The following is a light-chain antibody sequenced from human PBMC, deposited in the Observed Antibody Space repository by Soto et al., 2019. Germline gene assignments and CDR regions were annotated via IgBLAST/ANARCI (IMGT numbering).Light chain of an antibody. V-gene: IGKV1-33*01. J-gene: IGKJ4*01. CDR3: QQYDNLPF. Sequence: DIQMTQSPSSLSASVGDRVTITCQASQDISNYLNWYQQKPGKAPKLLIYDASNLETGVPSRFSGSGSGTDFTFTISSLQPEDIPTYYCQQYDNLPFFGGGTKVEIK. CDR1: QDISNY. CDR2: DAS.